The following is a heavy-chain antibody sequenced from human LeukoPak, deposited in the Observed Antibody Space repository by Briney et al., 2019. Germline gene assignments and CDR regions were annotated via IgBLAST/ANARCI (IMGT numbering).Heavy chain of an antibody. J-gene: IGHJ4*02. CDR2: ISGSGSST. D-gene: IGHD3-22*01. CDR3: AKSRGSSYSYAPFDY. Sequence: SGGSLRLSCAASGFTFSSYSMNWVRQAPGKGLEWVSGISGSGSSTYNADSVKGRFTISRDNSKNTLYLQMNSLRAEDTAVYYCAKSRGSSYSYAPFDYWGQGTLVTVSS. CDR1: GFTFSSYS. V-gene: IGHV3-23*01.